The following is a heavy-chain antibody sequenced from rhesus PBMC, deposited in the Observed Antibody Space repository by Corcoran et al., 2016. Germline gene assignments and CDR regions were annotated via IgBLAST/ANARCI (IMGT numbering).Heavy chain of an antibody. J-gene: IGHJ4*01. CDR1: GGSISSNY. CDR3: ARVGYSSSPVCDY. Sequence: QLQLQESGPGLVKPSETLSLPCAVSGGSISSNYWSWIRQPPGKGLEWIGRISGCGGSTDYNPSLTCRVTISTATSKNRISLKLSSVTAADTAVYYCARVGYSSSPVCDYWGQGVLVTVSS. V-gene: IGHV4-173*01. CDR2: ISGCGGST. D-gene: IGHD6-43*01.